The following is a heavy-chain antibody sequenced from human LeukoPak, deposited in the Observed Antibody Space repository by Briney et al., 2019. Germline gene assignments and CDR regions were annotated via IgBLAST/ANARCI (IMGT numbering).Heavy chain of an antibody. Sequence: PGGSLRLSCAASGFTFSSYSMNWIRQAPGKGLEWVSYIDFTGSTIFYADSVKGRFTISRDNAKNSVYLHMNSLRVEDTALYYCARGFGLAYYYYSMDVWGKGTTVTISS. CDR2: IDFTGSTI. CDR3: ARGFGLAYYYYSMDV. CDR1: GFTFSSYS. J-gene: IGHJ6*03. V-gene: IGHV3-48*04. D-gene: IGHD3/OR15-3a*01.